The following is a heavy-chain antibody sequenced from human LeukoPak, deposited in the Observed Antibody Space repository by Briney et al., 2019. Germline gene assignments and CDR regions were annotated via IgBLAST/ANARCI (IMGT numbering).Heavy chain of an antibody. CDR1: GLTFSSYA. Sequence: GGSLRLSCAASGLTFSSYAMTWVRQAPGKGLEWVSGISDSGGRTYYADSVKGRLTISRDNSKNTLYLQVNSLRAEDTAVYYCAKLLWFGELLFDYWGQGTLVTVSS. CDR2: ISDSGGRT. J-gene: IGHJ4*02. CDR3: AKLLWFGELLFDY. V-gene: IGHV3-23*01. D-gene: IGHD3-10*01.